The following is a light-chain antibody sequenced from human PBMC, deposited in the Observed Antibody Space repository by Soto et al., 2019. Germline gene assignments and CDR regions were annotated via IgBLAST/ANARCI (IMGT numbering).Light chain of an antibody. V-gene: IGKV1-5*01. CDR1: QDIDTS. Sequence: DIQMTQSPSTLSASVGDRVTITCRASQDIDTSLAWVQQRPGKAPKLLIYAASGLASGVPSTFSGSGSGTDFTLTISSVQPDDFATYFCQHYETFSWTFGQGTKVEMK. J-gene: IGKJ1*01. CDR2: AAS. CDR3: QHYETFSWT.